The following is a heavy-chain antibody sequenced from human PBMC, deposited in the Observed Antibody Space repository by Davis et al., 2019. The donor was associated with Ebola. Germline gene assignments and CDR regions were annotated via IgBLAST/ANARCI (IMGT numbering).Heavy chain of an antibody. CDR1: GFTFSSYW. CDR3: ARAREIVATSHYFDY. J-gene: IGHJ4*02. CDR2: IKQDGSEK. D-gene: IGHD5-12*01. Sequence: PGGSLRLSCAASGFTFSSYWMSWVRQAPGKGLEWVANIKQDGSEKYYVDSVKGRFTISRDNAKNSLYLQMNSLRAEDTAVYYCARAREIVATSHYFDYWGQGTLVTVSS. V-gene: IGHV3-7*01.